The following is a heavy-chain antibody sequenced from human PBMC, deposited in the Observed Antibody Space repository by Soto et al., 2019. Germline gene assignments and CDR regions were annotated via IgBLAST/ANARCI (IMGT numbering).Heavy chain of an antibody. D-gene: IGHD3-16*01. CDR3: ATAALTFGGVLNA. J-gene: IGHJ4*02. CDR1: GATFSSST. Sequence: QVQLVQSGADVKKPGSSVKVSCKASGATFSSSTFTWVRQAPGQGLEWMGRIIPMFGITNSAQKFQGRLGITADEATNTVFMDMSSLTSDDTAIYYCATAALTFGGVLNAWGQGTLVTVSS. CDR2: IIPMFGIT. V-gene: IGHV1-69*02.